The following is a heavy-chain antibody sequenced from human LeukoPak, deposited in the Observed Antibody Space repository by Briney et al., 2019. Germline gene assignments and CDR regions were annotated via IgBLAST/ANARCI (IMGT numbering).Heavy chain of an antibody. CDR1: GFTFSSYG. CDR2: IWYDGSNK. J-gene: IGHJ5*02. D-gene: IGHD3-10*01. V-gene: IGHV3-33*01. CDR3: ARDRITMVRGVINNWFDP. Sequence: GGSLRLSCAASGFTFSSYGMHWVRQAPGKGLEWVAVIWYDGSNKYYADSVKGRFTISRDNSKNTLYLQMNSLRAEDTAVYYCARDRITMVRGVINNWFDPWGQGTLVTVSS.